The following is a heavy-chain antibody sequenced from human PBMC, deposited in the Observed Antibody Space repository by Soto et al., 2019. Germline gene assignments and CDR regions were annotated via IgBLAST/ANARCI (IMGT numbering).Heavy chain of an antibody. D-gene: IGHD2-21*02. V-gene: IGHV3-30*18. CDR1: GFTFSTYG. CDR2: ISYDGNSQ. CDR3: AKDEVPECGGDCHPIDY. Sequence: QVQLVESGGGVVQPGRSLRLSCAASGFTFSTYGMHWVGRAPGKGLEGGAVISYDGNSQYYADSVKGRFTISRDNSKNTLYLQMNNLRGEDTAVYFCAKDEVPECGGDCHPIDYWGQGTLVTASP. J-gene: IGHJ4*02.